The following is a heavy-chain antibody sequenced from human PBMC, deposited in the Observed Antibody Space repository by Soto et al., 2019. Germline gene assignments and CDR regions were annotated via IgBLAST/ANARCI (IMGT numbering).Heavy chain of an antibody. CDR2: ISSSSSNT. CDR1: GFTFSDYY. J-gene: IGHJ6*02. CDR3: ARNVGDYLYYYYYGIDV. V-gene: IGHV3-11*03. D-gene: IGHD1-26*01. Sequence: PGGSLRLSCAASGFTFSDYYMSWIRQAPGKGLEWVSYISSSSSNTNYADSVKGRFTISRDNAKNSLYLQMNSLRAEDTAFYYFARNVGDYLYYYYYGIDVWGQGTTVTVSS.